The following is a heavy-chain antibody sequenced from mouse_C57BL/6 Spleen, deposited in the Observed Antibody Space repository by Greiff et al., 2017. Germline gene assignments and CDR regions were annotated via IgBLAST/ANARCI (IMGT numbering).Heavy chain of an antibody. Sequence: VQLQQSGPELVKPGASVKISCKASGYTFTDYYMNWVKQSHGKGLEWIGDITPNNGGTSYNQKFQCKATLTVDKSSSTAYMELRSLTSEDSAVYYCATTVVAHWYFDVWGTGTTVTVSS. CDR1: GYTFTDYY. J-gene: IGHJ1*03. V-gene: IGHV1-26*01. D-gene: IGHD1-1*01. CDR3: ATTVVAHWYFDV. CDR2: ITPNNGGT.